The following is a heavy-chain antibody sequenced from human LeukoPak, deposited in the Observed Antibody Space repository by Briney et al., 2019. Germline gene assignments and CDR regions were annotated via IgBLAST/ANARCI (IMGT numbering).Heavy chain of an antibody. J-gene: IGHJ4*02. D-gene: IGHD6-19*01. CDR3: ARTNNPYNSGWYLGTTDY. Sequence: GGSLRLSCAASGFTFYDYAMHWVRQAPGKGLEWISGISWNSGSIGYADSVKGRFTISRDNAKNSLYLQMNSLRAEDTALYYCARTNNPYNSGWYLGTTDYWGQGSLVTVSS. CDR2: ISWNSGSI. CDR1: GFTFYDYA. V-gene: IGHV3-9*01.